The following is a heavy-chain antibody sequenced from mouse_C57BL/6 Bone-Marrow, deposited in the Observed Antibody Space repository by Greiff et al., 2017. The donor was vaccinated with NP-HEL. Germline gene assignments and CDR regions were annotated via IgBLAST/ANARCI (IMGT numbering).Heavy chain of an antibody. CDR3: ARWIINFDY. CDR1: GYTFTSYG. Sequence: VKLMESGAELARPGASVKLSCKASGYTFTSYGISWVKQRTGQGLEWIGEIYPRSGNTYYNEEFKGKATLTADKSSSTAYMELRSLTSEDSAVYFCARWIINFDYWGQGTTLTVSS. D-gene: IGHD1-1*01. CDR2: IYPRSGNT. J-gene: IGHJ2*01. V-gene: IGHV1-81*01.